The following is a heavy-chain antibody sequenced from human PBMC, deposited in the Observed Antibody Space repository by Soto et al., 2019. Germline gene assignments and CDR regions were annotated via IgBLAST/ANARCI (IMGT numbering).Heavy chain of an antibody. CDR2: IDPSDSYT. V-gene: IGHV5-10-1*01. D-gene: IGHD6-6*01. J-gene: IGHJ6*02. Sequence: GESLKISCKGSGYSFTSYWISWVRQMPGKGLEWMGRIDPSDSYTNYSPSFQGHVTISADNSISTAYLQWSSLKASDTATDYCASLRGSSSSANYYYSCXXVWGQGTTVTVSS. CDR1: GYSFTSYW. CDR3: ASLRGSSSSANYYYSCXXV.